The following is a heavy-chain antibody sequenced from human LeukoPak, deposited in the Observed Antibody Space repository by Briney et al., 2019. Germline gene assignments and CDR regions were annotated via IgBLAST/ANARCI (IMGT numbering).Heavy chain of an antibody. CDR1: GFTFSSYW. CDR3: ASLYSSSQFDY. Sequence: GGSLRLSCAASGFTFSSYWVHWVRQAPGKGLVWVSRINGDGSSTSYADSVKGRFTISRDNAKNTLYLQMNSLRAEDTAVYYCASLYSSSQFDYWGQGTLVTVSS. D-gene: IGHD6-13*01. J-gene: IGHJ4*02. CDR2: INGDGSST. V-gene: IGHV3-74*01.